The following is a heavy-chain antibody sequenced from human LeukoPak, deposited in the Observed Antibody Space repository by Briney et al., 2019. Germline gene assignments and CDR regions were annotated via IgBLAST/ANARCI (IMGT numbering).Heavy chain of an antibody. CDR1: GFTFSSYS. CDR2: ISSSSSYI. J-gene: IGHJ6*02. V-gene: IGHV3-21*01. CDR3: ARDGYSSSSQYYYYYGMDV. D-gene: IGHD6-13*01. Sequence: GGSLRLSCAASGFTFSSYSMNWVRQAPGKGLEWVSSISSSSSYIYYAGSVKGRFTISRDNAKNSLYLQMNSLRAEDTAVYYCARDGYSSSSQYYYYYGMDVWGQGTTVTVSS.